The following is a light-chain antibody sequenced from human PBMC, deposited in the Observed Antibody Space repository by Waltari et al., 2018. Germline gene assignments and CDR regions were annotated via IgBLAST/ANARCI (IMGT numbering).Light chain of an antibody. CDR2: GAS. CDR3: QQYGTSPLT. Sequence: EIVLTQSPGTLSLSPGERATLSCRASQSVPSNSLAWYQQKPCQAPRLLIYGASSRATGIPEKFSGSGSGKDFTLTISRVEPEDFAVYYCQQYGTSPLTFGGGSKVEI. V-gene: IGKV3-20*01. CDR1: QSVPSNS. J-gene: IGKJ4*01.